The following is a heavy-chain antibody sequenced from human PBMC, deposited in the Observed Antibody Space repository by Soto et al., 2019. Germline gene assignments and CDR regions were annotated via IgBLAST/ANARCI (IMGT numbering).Heavy chain of an antibody. Sequence: ASVKVSCKASGGTFSTYGINWVRQAPGQGLEWMGWMNPNSGNTGYAQKFQGRVTMTRNTSISTAYMELSSLRSEDTAVYYCASPARNYDFWSGYSFDIWGQGTMVTVSS. D-gene: IGHD3-3*01. CDR3: ASPARNYDFWSGYSFDI. V-gene: IGHV1-8*02. CDR1: GGTFSTYG. CDR2: MNPNSGNT. J-gene: IGHJ3*02.